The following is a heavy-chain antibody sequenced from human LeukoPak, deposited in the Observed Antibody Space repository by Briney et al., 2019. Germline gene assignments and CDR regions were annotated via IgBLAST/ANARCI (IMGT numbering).Heavy chain of an antibody. CDR1: GFTFSSYS. CDR2: ISSSSSYI. Sequence: GGSLRLSCAASGFTFSSYSMNWVRQAPGKGLEWVSSISSSSSYIYYADSVKGRFTISRDTAKNSLYLQMNTLRAEDTAVYYCARVHYDILTGYSRDFDYWGQGTLVTVSS. CDR3: ARVHYDILTGYSRDFDY. D-gene: IGHD3-9*01. J-gene: IGHJ4*02. V-gene: IGHV3-21*01.